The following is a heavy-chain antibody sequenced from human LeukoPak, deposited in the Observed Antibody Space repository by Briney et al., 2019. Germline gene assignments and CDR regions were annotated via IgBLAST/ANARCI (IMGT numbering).Heavy chain of an antibody. CDR2: ISYDGSNK. D-gene: IGHD3-22*01. V-gene: IGHV3-30-3*01. Sequence: PSETLSLTCTVSGGSISSSSYYWGWIRQPPGKGLEWVAVISYDGSNKYYADSVKGRFTISRDNSKNTLYLQMNSLRAEDTAVYYCARDNRKGNYYDSSGYNDPTYWGQGTLVTVSS. J-gene: IGHJ4*02. CDR1: GGSISSSS. CDR3: ARDNRKGNYYDSSGYNDPTY.